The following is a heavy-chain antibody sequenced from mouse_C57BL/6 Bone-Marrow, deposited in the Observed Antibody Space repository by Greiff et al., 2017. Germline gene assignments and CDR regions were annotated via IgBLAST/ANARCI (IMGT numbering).Heavy chain of an antibody. CDR2: ISYSGST. CDR1: GYSITSGYD. Sequence: EVKLEESGPGMVKPSQSLSLTCTVTGYSITSGYDWHWIRHFPGNKLEWMGYISYSGSTNYNPSLKNRISITHDTSKNHFFLKLNSVTTEDTATYSYARAFNHHYAMDYWGQGTSVTVSS. V-gene: IGHV3-1*01. CDR3: ARAFNHHYAMDY. J-gene: IGHJ4*01.